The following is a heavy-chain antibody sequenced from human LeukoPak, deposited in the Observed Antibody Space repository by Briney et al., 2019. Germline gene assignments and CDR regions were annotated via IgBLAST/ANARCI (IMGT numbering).Heavy chain of an antibody. CDR2: ILGSGGST. V-gene: IGHV3-23*01. CDR3: AKWGDNDVLTGYYVPDY. CDR1: GFTFSNYA. Sequence: GASLRLSCPASGFTFSNYAMSWVRQAPGKRLEWVAAILGSGGSTYYADSVKGRFTVSRDNSKSTLYLQMNSLRAEDTALYDCAKWGDNDVLTGYYVPDYWGQGTLVTVSS. J-gene: IGHJ4*02. D-gene: IGHD3-9*01.